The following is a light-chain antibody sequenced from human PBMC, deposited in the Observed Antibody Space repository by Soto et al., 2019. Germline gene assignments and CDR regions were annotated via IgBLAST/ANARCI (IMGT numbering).Light chain of an antibody. CDR2: GTS. J-gene: IGKJ4*01. CDR3: QQSYSTPHT. Sequence: DIQMTQSPSSLSASIGDRVTITCRASQTIDRYLNWYQQKLGKAPKVLIYGTSNSQTGVPSRFSGSRSGTDFTLTISSLQPEDSATYYCQQSYSTPHTFGGGTQVEIK. CDR1: QTIDRY. V-gene: IGKV1-39*01.